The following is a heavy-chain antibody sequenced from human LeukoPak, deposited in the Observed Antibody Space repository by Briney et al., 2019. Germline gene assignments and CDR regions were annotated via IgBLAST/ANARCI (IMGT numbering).Heavy chain of an antibody. CDR2: IYSSGST. Sequence: SETLSLTCTVSGGSISGYYWTWIRQPPGKGLEWIGYIYSSGSTNYNPSLKSRVTISVDTSKNQYSLRLSSVTAADTAVYYCARHRYTSSSSYFDFWGQGTLVTVSS. D-gene: IGHD6-6*01. CDR1: GGSISGYY. CDR3: ARHRYTSSSSYFDF. V-gene: IGHV4-59*08. J-gene: IGHJ4*02.